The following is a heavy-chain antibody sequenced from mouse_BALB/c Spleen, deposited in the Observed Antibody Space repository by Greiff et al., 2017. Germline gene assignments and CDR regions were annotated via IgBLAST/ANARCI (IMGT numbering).Heavy chain of an antibody. CDR3: ARLYYYAMDY. V-gene: IGHV5-15*02. Sequence: EVKLQESGGGLVQPGGSRKLSCAASGFTFSDYGMAWVRQAPGKGPEWVAFISNLAYSIYYADTVTGRFTISRENAKNTLYLEMSSLRSEDTAMYYCARLYYYAMDYWGQGTSVTVSS. CDR2: ISNLAYSI. CDR1: GFTFSDYG. J-gene: IGHJ4*01.